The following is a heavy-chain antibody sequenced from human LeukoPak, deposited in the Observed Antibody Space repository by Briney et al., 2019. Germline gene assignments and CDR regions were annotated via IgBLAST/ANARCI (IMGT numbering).Heavy chain of an antibody. Sequence: SETLSLTCTVSGDSISSTNYYWGWIRQPPGKGLEWIGSIYYSGSTYYNPSLESRVTISVDMSRNQFSLKLNSLTAADTAVYYCARQVATKGEWAFDVWGQGTMVTVSS. D-gene: IGHD5-12*01. CDR3: ARQVATKGEWAFDV. CDR1: GDSISSTNYY. J-gene: IGHJ3*01. CDR2: IYYSGST. V-gene: IGHV4-39*07.